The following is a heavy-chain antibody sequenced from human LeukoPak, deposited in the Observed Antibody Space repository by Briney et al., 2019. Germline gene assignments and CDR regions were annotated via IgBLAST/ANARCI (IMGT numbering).Heavy chain of an antibody. CDR1: GYTFTNYD. Sequence: ASVKVSCKASGYTFTNYDINWVRQATGQGLEWMGWMNPNSGNTGYAQKFQGRVTMTRNTSISTAYMELSSLRSEDTAVYYCARGPLGHNRFDPWGQGTLVTVSS. J-gene: IGHJ5*02. CDR2: MNPNSGNT. V-gene: IGHV1-8*01. D-gene: IGHD3-10*01. CDR3: ARGPLGHNRFDP.